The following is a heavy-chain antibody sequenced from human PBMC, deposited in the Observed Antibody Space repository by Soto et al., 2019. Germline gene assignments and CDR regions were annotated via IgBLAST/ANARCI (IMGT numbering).Heavy chain of an antibody. Sequence: SETLSLTCTVSGGSVSSGSYYWSWIRQPPGKGLEWIGYIYYSGSTNYNPSLKSRVTISVDTSKNQFSLKLSSVTAVDTAVYYCARGVEYSSSWYEVAYFDYWGQGTLVTVSS. V-gene: IGHV4-61*01. J-gene: IGHJ4*02. CDR2: IYYSGST. CDR3: ARGVEYSSSWYEVAYFDY. CDR1: GGSVSSGSYY. D-gene: IGHD6-13*01.